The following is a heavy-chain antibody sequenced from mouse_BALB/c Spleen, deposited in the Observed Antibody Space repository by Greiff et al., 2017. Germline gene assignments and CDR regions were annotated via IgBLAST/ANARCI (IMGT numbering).Heavy chain of an antibody. CDR3: ARSGLLRLRNYYAMDY. CDR2: ISSGSSTI. CDR1: GFTFSSFG. D-gene: IGHD1-2*01. Sequence: EVMLVESGGGLVQPGGSRKLSCAASGFTFSSFGMHWVRQAPEKGLEWVAYISSGSSTIYYADTVKGRFTISRDNPKNTLFLQMTSLRSEDTAMYYCARSGLLRLRNYYAMDYWGQGTSVTVSS. V-gene: IGHV5-17*02. J-gene: IGHJ4*01.